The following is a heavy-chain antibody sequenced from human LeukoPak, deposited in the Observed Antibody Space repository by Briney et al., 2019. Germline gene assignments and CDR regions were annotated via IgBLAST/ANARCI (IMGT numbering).Heavy chain of an antibody. D-gene: IGHD3-10*01. CDR1: GGTFSSYA. CDR2: IIPIFGTA. J-gene: IGHJ4*02. CDR3: AREISYYYYGSGSYALYFDY. Sequence: ASVKVSCKASGGTFSSYAISWVRQAPGQGLEWMGGIIPIFGTANYAQKFQGRVTITTDESTSTAYMELSSLRSEDTAVYYCAREISYYYYGSGSYALYFDYWGQGTLVTVSS. V-gene: IGHV1-69*05.